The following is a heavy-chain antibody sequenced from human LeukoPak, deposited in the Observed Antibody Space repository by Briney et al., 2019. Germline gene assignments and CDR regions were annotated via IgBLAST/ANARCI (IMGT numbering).Heavy chain of an antibody. CDR3: ARAADYYDILTGQRINWFDP. Sequence: PSETLSLTCTVSGGSISSSSYYWGWIRQPPGKGLEWIGSIYYSGSTYYNPSLKSRVTISVDTSKNQFSLKLSSVTAADTAVYYCARAADYYDILTGQRINWFDPWGQGTLVTVSS. CDR1: GGSISSSSYY. J-gene: IGHJ5*02. CDR2: IYYSGST. V-gene: IGHV4-39*01. D-gene: IGHD3-9*01.